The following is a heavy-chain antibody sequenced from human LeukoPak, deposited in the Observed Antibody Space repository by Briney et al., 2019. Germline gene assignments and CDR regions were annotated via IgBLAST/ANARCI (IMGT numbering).Heavy chain of an antibody. D-gene: IGHD3-22*01. CDR3: AGDYDSSGYYDQPAGAFDI. CDR1: GGTFSIYA. CDR2: IIPILGIA. Sequence: SVTVSFKASGGTFSIYAISWVRQAPGQGLEWMGRIIPILGIANYAQKFQGRVTITADKSTSTAYMELSNLRSEDTAVYYCAGDYDSSGYYDQPAGAFDIWGQGTIVTVSS. V-gene: IGHV1-69*04. J-gene: IGHJ3*02.